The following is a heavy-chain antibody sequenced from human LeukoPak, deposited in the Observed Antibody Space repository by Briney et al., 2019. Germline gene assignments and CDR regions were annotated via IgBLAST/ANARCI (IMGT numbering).Heavy chain of an antibody. CDR3: GKTTAGYSSSQKPAWPVDY. CDR2: IFGSGGSP. V-gene: IGHV3-23*01. Sequence: GGSLRLSCEASGFTFGSFAMYWVRQAPGKGLDWIAGIFGSGGSPHYADSVKGRFTISRDNSKNTVYLQINSLRAEDTAVYYCGKTTAGYSSSQKPAWPVDYWGQGTLVTVSS. J-gene: IGHJ4*02. CDR1: GFTFGSFA. D-gene: IGHD5-18*01.